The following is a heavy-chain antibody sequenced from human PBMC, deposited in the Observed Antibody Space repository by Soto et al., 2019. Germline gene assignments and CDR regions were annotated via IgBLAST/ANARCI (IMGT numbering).Heavy chain of an antibody. Sequence: ASVKVSCKASGGTFSSYAISWVRQAPGQGLEWMGGIIPMFGTANYAQKFQGRVTITADESTSTAYMELSSLRSEDTAVYYCARTYGGMLLVYFDYWGQGTLVTVSS. V-gene: IGHV1-69*13. CDR2: IIPMFGTA. CDR3: ARTYGGMLLVYFDY. J-gene: IGHJ4*02. CDR1: GGTFSSYA. D-gene: IGHD2-8*01.